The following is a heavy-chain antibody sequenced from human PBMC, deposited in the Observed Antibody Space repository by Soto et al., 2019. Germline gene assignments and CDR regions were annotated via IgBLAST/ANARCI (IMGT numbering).Heavy chain of an antibody. V-gene: IGHV4-59*01. CDR2: IYDSGST. CDR1: GGSIRSYY. CDR3: ARDRGFDRRLGSLVDRRNWFDP. J-gene: IGHJ5*02. Sequence: QVQLQESGPGLVKPSETLSLTCSVSGGSIRSYYWSWIRQPPGKGLVWLGYIYDSGSTNYNPALRSSGVISVYKYSNQFFLKLSSVTDADTAVYYCARDRGFDRRLGSLVDRRNWFDPWGQGTLVTVSS. D-gene: IGHD2-8*02.